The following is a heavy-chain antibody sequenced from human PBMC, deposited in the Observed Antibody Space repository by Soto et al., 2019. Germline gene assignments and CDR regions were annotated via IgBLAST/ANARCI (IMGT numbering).Heavy chain of an antibody. CDR2: IHDSGST. CDR1: GASIGTSNW. CDR3: ARHEVSVVRGVIIPNWFDP. J-gene: IGHJ5*02. D-gene: IGHD3-10*01. Sequence: SETLSLTCAVSGASIGTSNWWSWVRQSPGKGLEWIGEIHDSGSTESNPSLKSRVTISVDTSKNQFSLKLSSVTAADMAVYYCARHEVSVVRGVIIPNWFDPWGQGTLVTVSS. V-gene: IGHV4-4*02.